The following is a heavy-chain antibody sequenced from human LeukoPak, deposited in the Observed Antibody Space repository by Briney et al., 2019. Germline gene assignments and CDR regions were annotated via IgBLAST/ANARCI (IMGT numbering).Heavy chain of an antibody. Sequence: GGSLRLSCAASGFTFYDYAMHWVRQAPGKGLEWVSLISGDGGSTYYADSVKGRFTISRDNSKNSLYLQMNSLRTEDTALYYCAKDMVRIAVAGSTPDYRGQGTLVTVSS. D-gene: IGHD6-19*01. CDR1: GFTFYDYA. CDR3: AKDMVRIAVAGSTPDY. CDR2: ISGDGGST. V-gene: IGHV3-43*02. J-gene: IGHJ4*02.